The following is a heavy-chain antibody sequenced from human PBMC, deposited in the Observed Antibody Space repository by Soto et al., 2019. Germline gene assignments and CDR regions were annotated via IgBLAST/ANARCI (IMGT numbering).Heavy chain of an antibody. CDR2: ISYDGNNK. CDR1: GFTFSSYG. Sequence: QVQLVESGGGVVQPGRSLRLSCAASGFTFSSYGMHWVRQAPGKGLEWVAVISYDGNNKYYADSVKGRFTISRDNSKNSLDLQMNRLRAEDTAVYYCARSVYNWNDGFFDYWGQGTLVTVSS. J-gene: IGHJ4*02. D-gene: IGHD1-1*01. CDR3: ARSVYNWNDGFFDY. V-gene: IGHV3-30*03.